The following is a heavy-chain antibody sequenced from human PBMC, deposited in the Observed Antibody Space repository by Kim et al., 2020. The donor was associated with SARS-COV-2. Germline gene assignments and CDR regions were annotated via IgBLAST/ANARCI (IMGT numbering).Heavy chain of an antibody. D-gene: IGHD3-3*01. CDR1: GFTFSSYW. CDR2: IKQDGSEK. V-gene: IGHV3-7*01. J-gene: IGHJ4*02. Sequence: GGSLRLSCAASGFTFSSYWMSWVRQAPGKGLEWVANIKQDGSEKYYVDSVKGRFTISRDNAKNSLYLQMNSLRAEDTAVYYCARDRFPDFRRGTKGNYWGQGTLVTVSS. CDR3: ARDRFPDFRRGTKGNY.